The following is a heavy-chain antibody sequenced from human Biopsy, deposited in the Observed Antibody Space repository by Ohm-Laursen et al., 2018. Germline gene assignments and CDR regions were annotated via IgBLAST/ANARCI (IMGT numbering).Heavy chain of an antibody. D-gene: IGHD2-21*02. CDR3: AREAGPCGGDCYGFFDF. J-gene: IGHJ4*02. CDR2: ISNRSGTK. CDR1: GFTFCNYA. V-gene: IGHV3-23*01. Sequence: SLRLSCAASGFTFCNYAMSWVRQTPGKGLEWVSLISNRSGTKPYTDSVKGRFSISRDNSKNTLYLQMNSLRVEDTAVYFCAREAGPCGGDCYGFFDFWGQGILVTVSS.